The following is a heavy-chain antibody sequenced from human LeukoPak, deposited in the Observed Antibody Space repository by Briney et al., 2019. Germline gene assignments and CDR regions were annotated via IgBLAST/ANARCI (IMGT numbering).Heavy chain of an antibody. Sequence: SETLSLTWTVSGXSISSYYWSWIRQPPGKGLEWIGYMYRTGSTNYNPSLKSRVTITPDTSKNQFSLRLTSVTAADTAVYYCAREGTYGWYNWFDPWGQGTLVTVSS. CDR1: GXSISSYY. CDR2: MYRTGST. V-gene: IGHV4-59*01. D-gene: IGHD6-19*01. CDR3: AREGTYGWYNWFDP. J-gene: IGHJ5*02.